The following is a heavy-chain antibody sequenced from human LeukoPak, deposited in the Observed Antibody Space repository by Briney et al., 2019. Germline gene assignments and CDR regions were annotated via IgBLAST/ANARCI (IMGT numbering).Heavy chain of an antibody. CDR3: ARTTYYYYMDV. D-gene: IGHD1-14*01. CDR1: GGSLSSYY. V-gene: IGHV4-59*01. CDR2: IYYSGRT. J-gene: IGHJ6*03. Sequence: SETLSLTCTVSGGSLSSYYWSWIRQPPGKGLEWIGYIYYSGRTNYNPSLKSRVTISLDTSKNQFSLKLSSVTAADTAVYYCARTTYYYYMDVWGKGTTVTVSS.